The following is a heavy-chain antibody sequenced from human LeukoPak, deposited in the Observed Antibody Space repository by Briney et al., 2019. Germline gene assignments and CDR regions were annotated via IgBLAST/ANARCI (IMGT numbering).Heavy chain of an antibody. Sequence: VGSLRLSCAASGFTFSSYAMSWVRQAPGKGLEWVSVISGSGGSTYYADSVMGRFTISRDDAKTSVYLQMNSLRAEDTAFYYCARNKGWELPAELDSWGQGILVTVSS. CDR1: GFTFSSYA. V-gene: IGHV3-23*01. CDR2: ISGSGGST. CDR3: ARNKGWELPAELDS. J-gene: IGHJ4*02. D-gene: IGHD2-15*01.